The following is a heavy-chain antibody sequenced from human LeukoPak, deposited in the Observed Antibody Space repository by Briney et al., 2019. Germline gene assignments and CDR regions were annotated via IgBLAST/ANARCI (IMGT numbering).Heavy chain of an antibody. CDR1: GFTFSSYA. J-gene: IGHJ6*03. Sequence: PGGSLRLSCAASGFTFSSYAMSWVRQAPGKGLEWVSVIYSGGSTYYADSVKGRFTISRDNSKNTLYLQMNSLRAEDTAVYYCARHNTSTVTTLTAYYYYYYMDVWGKGTTVTISS. D-gene: IGHD4-11*01. V-gene: IGHV3-66*04. CDR3: ARHNTSTVTTLTAYYYYYYMDV. CDR2: IYSGGST.